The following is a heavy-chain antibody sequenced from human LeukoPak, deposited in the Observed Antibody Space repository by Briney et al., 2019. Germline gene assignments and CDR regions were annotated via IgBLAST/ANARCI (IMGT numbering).Heavy chain of an antibody. CDR1: GFTFSSYA. CDR2: ISGSGGST. V-gene: IGHV3-23*01. Sequence: GGSLRLSCAASGFTFSSYAMSWVRQAPGKGLEWVSAISGSGGSTYYADSVKGRFTISRDNSRNTLYLQMNSLRVEDTAVYYCAKNGGDSYGTGHFDYWGQGTLVTVSS. J-gene: IGHJ4*02. CDR3: AKNGGDSYGTGHFDY. D-gene: IGHD5-18*01.